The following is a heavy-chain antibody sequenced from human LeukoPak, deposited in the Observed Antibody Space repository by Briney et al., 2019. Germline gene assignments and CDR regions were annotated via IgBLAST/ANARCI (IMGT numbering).Heavy chain of an antibody. CDR2: ISAYNGNT. CDR3: ARSNSGWDAFDV. D-gene: IGHD6-19*01. V-gene: IGHV1-18*01. Sequence: GASVKVSCKASGYTFTSYGISWVRQTPGQGLEWMGWISAYNGNTNYAQKLQGRVTMTTDTSTSTAYMELGSLRSEDTAVYYCARSNSGWDAFDVWGQGTMVTVSS. CDR1: GYTFTSYG. J-gene: IGHJ3*01.